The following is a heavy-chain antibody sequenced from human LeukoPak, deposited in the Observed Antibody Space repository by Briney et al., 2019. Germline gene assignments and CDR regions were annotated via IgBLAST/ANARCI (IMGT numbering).Heavy chain of an antibody. J-gene: IGHJ4*02. CDR3: ARDGSYDFWSGYYAMNYFDY. D-gene: IGHD3-3*01. Sequence: SETLSLTCTVSGGSISSSSYYWGWLRQPPGKGLEWIGSIYHSGSTYYNPSLKSRVTISVDTSKNQFSLKLSSVTAADTAVYYCARDGSYDFWSGYYAMNYFDYWGQGTLGTVSS. CDR1: GGSISSSSYY. CDR2: IYHSGST. V-gene: IGHV4-39*07.